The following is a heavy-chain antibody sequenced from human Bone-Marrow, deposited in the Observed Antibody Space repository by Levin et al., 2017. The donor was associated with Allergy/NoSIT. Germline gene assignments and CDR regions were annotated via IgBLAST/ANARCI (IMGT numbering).Heavy chain of an antibody. J-gene: IGHJ6*02. Sequence: PTASVKVSCKASGYTFTDYDINWLRQANGQGFEWMGWMNPKSGTTGSAQKFQGRLSLTRNTSISTAYMELSSLTSEDTAVYYCARRDRITTYGVVPNGMDVWGQGTTVAVSS. CDR1: GYTFTDYD. CDR3: ARRDRITTYGVVPNGMDV. D-gene: IGHD3-3*01. V-gene: IGHV1-8*01. CDR2: MNPKSGTT.